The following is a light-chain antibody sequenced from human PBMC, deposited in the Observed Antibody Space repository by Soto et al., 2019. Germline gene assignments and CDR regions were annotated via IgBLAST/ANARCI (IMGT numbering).Light chain of an antibody. Sequence: DIQMTQSPSSLSASVGDRVTNTCRASESIRRHLNWYQQKAGKAPKLLIYAASSLQNGVPSRFRGGGSGTDFTLIITNLQPEDFATYYCQQSYTTLSITFGQGTRLEIK. V-gene: IGKV1-39*01. CDR2: AAS. CDR1: ESIRRH. J-gene: IGKJ5*01. CDR3: QQSYTTLSIT.